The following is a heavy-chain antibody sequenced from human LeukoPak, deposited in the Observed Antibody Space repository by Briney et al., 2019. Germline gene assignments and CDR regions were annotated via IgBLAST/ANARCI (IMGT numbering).Heavy chain of an antibody. CDR1: GYTFTSYY. CDR3: ARGRNYYDSSDYYEGDAFDI. J-gene: IGHJ3*02. V-gene: IGHV1-46*01. D-gene: IGHD3-22*01. CDR2: INPSGYST. Sequence: ASVKVSCKASGYTFTSYYMHWVRQAPGQGLEWMGIINPSGYSTIYAQKFQGRVSMTRDMSTSTVYMELSGLRSEDTAVYYCARGRNYYDSSDYYEGDAFDIWGQGTMVTVSS.